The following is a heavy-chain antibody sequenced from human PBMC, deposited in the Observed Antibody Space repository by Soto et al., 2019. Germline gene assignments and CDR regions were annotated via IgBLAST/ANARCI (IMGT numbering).Heavy chain of an antibody. J-gene: IGHJ4*02. D-gene: IGHD1-26*01. V-gene: IGHV3-53*01. Sequence: EVQLVESGGGLIQPGGSLRLSCAASGFTVSSNYMSWVRQAPGKGLEWVSVIYSGGSTYYADSVKGRFTISRDNSKNTLYLQMNSLRAEDTAVYYCAKWGRGGSYCVDYWGQGTLVTVSS. CDR1: GFTVSSNY. CDR2: IYSGGST. CDR3: AKWGRGGSYCVDY.